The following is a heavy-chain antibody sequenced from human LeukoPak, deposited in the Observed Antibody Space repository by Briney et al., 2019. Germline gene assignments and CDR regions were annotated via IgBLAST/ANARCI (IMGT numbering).Heavy chain of an antibody. J-gene: IGHJ4*02. CDR2: IYYSGST. D-gene: IGHD6-13*01. CDR3: ARHRGYSSSWYPLRIFDY. CDR1: GGSISSSSYY. V-gene: IGHV4-39*01. Sequence: PSETLSLTCTVSGGSISSSSYYWGWIRQPPGKGLEWIGSIYYSGSTYYNPSLKSRVTISVDTSKNQFSLKLSSVTAADTAVYYCARHRGYSSSWYPLRIFDYWGQGTLVTVSS.